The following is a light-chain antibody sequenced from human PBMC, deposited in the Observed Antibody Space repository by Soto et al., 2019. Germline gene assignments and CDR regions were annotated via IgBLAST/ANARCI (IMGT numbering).Light chain of an antibody. V-gene: IGLV2-8*01. Sequence: QSALIQPPSASGSPGQSVTISCTGTSSDVGAYNYVCWYQQHPGKAPKLIISEVTKRPSGVPDRFSGSKSGNTASLTVTGLQAEDEADYYCSSYAGSNNPWVFGGGTKLTVL. CDR2: EVT. J-gene: IGLJ3*02. CDR3: SSYAGSNNPWV. CDR1: SSDVGAYNY.